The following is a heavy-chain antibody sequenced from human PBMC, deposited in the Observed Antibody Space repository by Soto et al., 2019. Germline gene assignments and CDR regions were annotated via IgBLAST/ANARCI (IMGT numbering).Heavy chain of an antibody. J-gene: IGHJ4*02. CDR1: GFTFSSFA. CDR2: ISVSGDTT. V-gene: IGHV3-23*01. Sequence: EVQLLESGGGLVQSGGSLRLSCAASGFTFSSFAMNWVRQAPGKGLEWVSTISVSGDTTTYADSVKGRFTISRDNSMDTLYLQMNSLRAEDTALYFCAKDGVGWVTTVSYFDSWGQGTRVNVSS. CDR3: AKDGVGWVTTVSYFDS. D-gene: IGHD4-4*01.